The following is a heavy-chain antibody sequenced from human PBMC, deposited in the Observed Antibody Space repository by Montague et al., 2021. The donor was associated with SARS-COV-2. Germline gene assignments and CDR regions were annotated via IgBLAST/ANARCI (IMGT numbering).Heavy chain of an antibody. V-gene: IGHV3-53*04. Sequence: SLRLSCAASGLIVSGNYMSWVRQAPGKGLDWVPVIYTGGTTFYAGSVKGRFTISRHDADNTLYLQMNSLRDDDTAVYYCAAGIGNNALAYWGQGTLVTVSS. CDR1: GLIVSGNY. D-gene: IGHD1-14*01. J-gene: IGHJ4*02. CDR3: AAGIGNNALAY. CDR2: IYTGGTT.